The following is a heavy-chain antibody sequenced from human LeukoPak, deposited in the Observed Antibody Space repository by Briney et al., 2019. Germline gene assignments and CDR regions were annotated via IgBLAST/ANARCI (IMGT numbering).Heavy chain of an antibody. CDR3: AKGLPAVAGTGPLDY. D-gene: IGHD6-19*01. CDR1: GFTFDDYG. CDR2: ISSSSSYI. J-gene: IGHJ4*02. V-gene: IGHV3-21*01. Sequence: GGSLRLSCAASGFTFDDYGMSWVRQAPGKGLEWVSSISSSSSYIYYADSVKGRFTISRDNAKNSLYLQMNSLRAEDTAVYYCAKGLPAVAGTGPLDYWGQGTLVTVSS.